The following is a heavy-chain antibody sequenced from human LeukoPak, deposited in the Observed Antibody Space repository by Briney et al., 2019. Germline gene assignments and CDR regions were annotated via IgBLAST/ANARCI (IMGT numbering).Heavy chain of an antibody. CDR2: MNPNSGNT. J-gene: IGHJ5*02. CDR1: GYTFTSYD. Sequence: ASVKVSCKASGYTFTSYDINWVRQATGQGLEWMGWMNPNSGNTGYAQKFQGRVTMTRNTSINTAYMELSSLRSEDTAVYYCALLYYDSSGCVVPWGQGTLVTVSS. D-gene: IGHD3-22*01. CDR3: ALLYYDSSGCVVP. V-gene: IGHV1-8*01.